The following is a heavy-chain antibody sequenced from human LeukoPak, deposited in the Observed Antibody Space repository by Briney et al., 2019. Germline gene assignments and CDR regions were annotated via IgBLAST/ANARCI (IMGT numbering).Heavy chain of an antibody. D-gene: IGHD1-14*01. CDR3: ARDHDAVGTTIDH. Sequence: GGSLRLSCAASGFTFSSYWMHWVRQAPGEGLVWVSRIKSDGSVTWYADSVKGRFTSSRDNAKNMLYLQMNSLRDEDTAVYFCARDHDAVGTTIDHWGQGTLVTVSS. CDR2: IKSDGSVT. J-gene: IGHJ4*02. CDR1: GFTFSSYW. V-gene: IGHV3-74*01.